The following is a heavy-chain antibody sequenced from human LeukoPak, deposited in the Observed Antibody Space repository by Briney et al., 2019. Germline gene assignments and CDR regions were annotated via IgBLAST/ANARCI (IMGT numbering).Heavy chain of an antibody. CDR1: GYSFTSYW. Sequence: GESLKISCKGSGYSFTSYWIGWVRQMPGKGLEWMGIIYPGDSDTRYSPSFQGQVTISADKSISTAYLQWSSLKASDTAMYYCARQVAAAGSVNWFDPWGQGTLVTVSS. J-gene: IGHJ5*02. CDR3: ARQVAAAGSVNWFDP. CDR2: IYPGDSDT. D-gene: IGHD6-13*01. V-gene: IGHV5-51*01.